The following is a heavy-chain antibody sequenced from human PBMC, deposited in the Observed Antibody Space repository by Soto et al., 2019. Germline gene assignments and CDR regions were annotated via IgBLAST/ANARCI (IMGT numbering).Heavy chain of an antibody. CDR1: GFTFSTCA. J-gene: IGHJ4*02. Sequence: QVQLVESGGGVVQPGRSLRLSCAASGFTFSTCAMHWVRQAPGKGLEWVSVISYDGSNKYYADSVKGRFTISRDTSKNTLYLQMNSLRTEDTAVYYCASSLRCISTSCSSYFDYWGQGTLVTVSS. V-gene: IGHV3-30-3*01. CDR3: ASSLRCISTSCSSYFDY. D-gene: IGHD2-2*01. CDR2: ISYDGSNK.